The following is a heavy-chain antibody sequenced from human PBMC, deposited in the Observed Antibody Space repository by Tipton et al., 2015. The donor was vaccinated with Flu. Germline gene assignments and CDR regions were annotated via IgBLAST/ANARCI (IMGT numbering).Heavy chain of an antibody. J-gene: IGHJ4*02. CDR1: GGSISSGNYF. CDR3: ARGEPIEVRPNY. CDR2: IHTSGTT. D-gene: IGHD6-6*01. V-gene: IGHV4-61*02. Sequence: TLSLTCTVSGGSISSGNYFWNWIRQPAGKGLEWIGRIHTSGTTYYKPSLKNRVTLSVDTSKNHFSLKLSSVTAADTAVYYCARGEPIEVRPNYWGQGTLVTVSS.